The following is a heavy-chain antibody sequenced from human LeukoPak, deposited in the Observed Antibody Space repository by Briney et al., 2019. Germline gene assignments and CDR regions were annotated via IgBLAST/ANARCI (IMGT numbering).Heavy chain of an antibody. CDR3: ARDPSSYYDFWSGYTGSEERWFDP. CDR1: GFTFSSYS. J-gene: IGHJ5*02. CDR2: ISSSSGYI. D-gene: IGHD3-3*01. V-gene: IGHV3-21*01. Sequence: PGGSLRLSCAPSGFTFSSYSMNWVRQAPGKGLEWVSSISSSSGYIYYADSVKGRFTISRDNAKNSLYLQMNSLRAEDTAVYYCARDPSSYYDFWSGYTGSEERWFDPWGQGTLVTVSS.